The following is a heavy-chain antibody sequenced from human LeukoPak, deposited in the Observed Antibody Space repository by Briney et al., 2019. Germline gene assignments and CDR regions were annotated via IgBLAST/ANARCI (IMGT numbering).Heavy chain of an antibody. CDR3: ARAPYSSSWYPFDY. V-gene: IGHV1-8*01. CDR2: MNPNSGNT. Sequence: ASVKVSCKAFGYTFTSYDINWVPQGTGKGFEWMGWMNPNSGNTGYAQKFQGRVTMNRKSSISTAYMERSALRSEDTAVYYCARAPYSSSWYPFDYWGQGTLVTVSS. D-gene: IGHD6-13*01. CDR1: GYTFTSYD. J-gene: IGHJ4*02.